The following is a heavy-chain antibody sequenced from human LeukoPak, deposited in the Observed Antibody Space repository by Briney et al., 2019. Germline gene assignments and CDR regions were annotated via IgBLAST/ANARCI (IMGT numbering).Heavy chain of an antibody. V-gene: IGHV1-18*01. J-gene: IGHJ5*02. CDR1: GYTFTSYG. D-gene: IGHD5-12*01. CDR3: ARLAWLGTYNWFDP. CDR2: ISAYNGNT. Sequence: ASVKVSCKASGYTFTSYGISWVRQAPGQGLEWMGWISAYNGNTNYAQKLQGRVTMTTDTSTSTAYMELRSLRPDDTAVYYCARLAWLGTYNWFDPWGQGTLVTVSS.